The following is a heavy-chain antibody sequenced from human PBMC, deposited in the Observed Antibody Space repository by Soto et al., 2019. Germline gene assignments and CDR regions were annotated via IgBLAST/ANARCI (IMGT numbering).Heavy chain of an antibody. CDR1: GLNFSSYS. J-gene: IGHJ3*02. V-gene: IGHV3-23*01. D-gene: IGHD5-12*01. CDR2: ISGSGGST. Sequence: GGSMRLSSTAAGLNFSSYSMNWVSQKTGKGLEWVSAISGSGGSTCYADSVKGRFTISRDNSKNTLYLQMNSLRAEDTAVYYCAAVGMLVANDAFDIWGQGTMVTVSS. CDR3: AAVGMLVANDAFDI.